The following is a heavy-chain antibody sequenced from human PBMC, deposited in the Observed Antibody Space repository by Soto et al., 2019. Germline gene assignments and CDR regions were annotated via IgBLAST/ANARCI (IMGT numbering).Heavy chain of an antibody. D-gene: IGHD1-20*01. Sequence: QVQLVQSGAEVKKPGSSVKVSCKASGGTFSSYAINWVRQAPGQGLEWMGGIIPIFGTADYAQKFQGRVTITADESTSAACMELCSLRSEETAVYYCASRITGAPHYYYGMDVWGQATTVTVSS. CDR3: ASRITGAPHYYYGMDV. CDR2: IIPIFGTA. J-gene: IGHJ6*02. CDR1: GGTFSSYA. V-gene: IGHV1-69*12.